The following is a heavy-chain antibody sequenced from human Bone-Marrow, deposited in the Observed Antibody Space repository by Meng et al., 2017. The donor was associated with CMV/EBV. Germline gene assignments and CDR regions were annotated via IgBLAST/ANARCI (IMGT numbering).Heavy chain of an antibody. CDR2: INPNSGGT. V-gene: IGHV1-2*02. CDR1: GYTFTGYY. J-gene: IGHJ5*02. Sequence: ASVKVSCKASGYTFTGYYMHWVRQAPGQGLEWMGWINPNSGGTNYAQKFQGRVTMTRDTSISTAYMELSRLRSDDTAVYYCARDFTDIVVVPAAMGWFDPWGQGNLVTVSS. CDR3: ARDFTDIVVVPAAMGWFDP. D-gene: IGHD2-2*01.